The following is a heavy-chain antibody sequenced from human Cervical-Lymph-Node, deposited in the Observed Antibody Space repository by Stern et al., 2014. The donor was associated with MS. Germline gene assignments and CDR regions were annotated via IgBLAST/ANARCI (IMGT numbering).Heavy chain of an antibody. CDR2: IYSSGGT. J-gene: IGHJ5*02. CDR1: GGSISSDSY. CDR3: AKSSGWYENWVDP. D-gene: IGHD6-19*01. Sequence: QLQLQESGPGLVKPSETLSLTCTVSGGSISSDSYWAWIRQPPGRGLEGIGGIYSSGGTYYKPSLKSRVSMSVDTSKNQFSLSLGSVTAADTAVYYCAKSSGWYENWVDPWGQGTLVAVSS. V-gene: IGHV4-39*01.